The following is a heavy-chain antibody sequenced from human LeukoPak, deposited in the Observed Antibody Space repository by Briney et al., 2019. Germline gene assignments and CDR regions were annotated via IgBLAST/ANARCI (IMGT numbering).Heavy chain of an antibody. J-gene: IGHJ5*02. CDR2: IYYSGST. Sequence: SETLSLTCTVSGGSISSYYWSWIRQPPGKGLEWIGYIYYSGSTNYNPSLKSRVTISVDTSKNQFSLKLSSVTAADTAVCYCARAGYSYENWFDPWGQGTLVTVSS. V-gene: IGHV4-59*01. D-gene: IGHD5-18*01. CDR3: ARAGYSYENWFDP. CDR1: GGSISSYY.